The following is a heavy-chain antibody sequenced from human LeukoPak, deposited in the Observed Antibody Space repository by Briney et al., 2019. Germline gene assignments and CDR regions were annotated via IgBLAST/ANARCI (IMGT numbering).Heavy chain of an antibody. J-gene: IGHJ4*02. Sequence: GASVKVSCKASGYTFTSYHINWVRQATGQGLEWMGWMSPNSGDTGFAQKFQGRVNMTRNTSITTAYMELSSLRSDDTAIYYCARGVAAGYDYWGQGTLVTVSS. CDR3: ARGVAAGYDY. V-gene: IGHV1-8*01. D-gene: IGHD6-13*01. CDR2: MSPNSGDT. CDR1: GYTFTSYH.